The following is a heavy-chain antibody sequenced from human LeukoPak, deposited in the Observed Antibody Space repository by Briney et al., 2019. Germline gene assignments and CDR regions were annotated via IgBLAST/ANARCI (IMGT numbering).Heavy chain of an antibody. CDR1: GYTFTSYG. CDR3: AKGSNDILTGYYRGGYFDY. Sequence: PCKASGYTFTSYGISWVRQAPGKGLEWVSAISGSGGSTYYADSVKGRFTISRDNSKNTLYLQMNSLRAEDTAVYYCAKGSNDILTGYYRGGYFDYWGQGTLVTVSS. J-gene: IGHJ4*02. D-gene: IGHD3-9*01. CDR2: ISGSGGST. V-gene: IGHV3-23*01.